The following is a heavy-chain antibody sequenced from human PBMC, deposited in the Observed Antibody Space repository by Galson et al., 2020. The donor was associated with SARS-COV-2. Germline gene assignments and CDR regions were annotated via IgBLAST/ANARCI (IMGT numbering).Heavy chain of an antibody. CDR3: ARGGGAFCGNDCLRAFDY. CDR2: IYADGSA. D-gene: IGHD2-21*02. CDR1: GFSVSRDY. J-gene: IGHJ4*02. Sequence: GGSLRLSCEASGFSVSRDYMSWVRQAPGKGLQWVSNIYADGSAYYTDSVKGRFTISRDSSKNTLSLQMDSLRVDDTAVYYCARGGGAFCGNDCLRAFDYWGLGTLVSVSS. V-gene: IGHV3-53*01.